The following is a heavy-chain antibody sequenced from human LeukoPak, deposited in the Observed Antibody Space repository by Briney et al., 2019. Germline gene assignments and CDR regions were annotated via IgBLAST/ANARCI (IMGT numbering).Heavy chain of an antibody. CDR3: ASAEVGHSQHLTFFQC. CDR2: INPNSGGT. V-gene: IGHV1-2*02. CDR1: AYTFTANY. D-gene: IGHD2/OR15-2a*01. J-gene: IGHJ1*01. Sequence: ASVKVSCKASAYTFTANYMNWRRHAPGQGLEWMGWINPNSGGTKYAQKFQARVTMTRDTSISTAYMELSRLTSDDTAVYYCASAEVGHSQHLTFFQCWGQGTLVTVSS.